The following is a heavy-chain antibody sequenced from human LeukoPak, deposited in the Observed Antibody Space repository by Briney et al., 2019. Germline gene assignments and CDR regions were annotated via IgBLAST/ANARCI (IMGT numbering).Heavy chain of an antibody. CDR1: GGSTSSSNW. Sequence: SGTLSLTCAVSGGSTSSSNWWSWVRQPPGKGLEWIGEIYHGGSTNYNPSLTSRVTISVDKSKNQISLKLSSVTAADTAVYYCASPYCSGGYCYFDSWGQGTLVTVSS. V-gene: IGHV4-4*02. J-gene: IGHJ4*02. D-gene: IGHD2-15*01. CDR2: IYHGGST. CDR3: ASPYCSGGYCYFDS.